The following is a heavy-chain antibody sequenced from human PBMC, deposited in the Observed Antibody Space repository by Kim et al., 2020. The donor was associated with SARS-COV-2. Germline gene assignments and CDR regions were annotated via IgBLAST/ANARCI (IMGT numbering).Heavy chain of an antibody. D-gene: IGHD3-10*01. CDR1: GGSFSGYY. CDR3: ARGKLGECNDY. CDR2: INHSGST. Sequence: SETLSLTCAVYGGSFSGYYWSWIRQPPGKGLEWIGEINHSGSTNYNPSLKSRVTISVDTSKNQFSLKLSSVTAADTAVYYCARGKLGECNDYWGQGTLVTVSS. V-gene: IGHV4-34*01. J-gene: IGHJ4*02.